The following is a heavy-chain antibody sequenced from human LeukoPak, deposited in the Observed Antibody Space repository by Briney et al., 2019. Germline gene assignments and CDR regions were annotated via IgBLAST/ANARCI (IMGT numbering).Heavy chain of an antibody. CDR3: AAGCSSTSCYWY. V-gene: IGHV4-34*01. D-gene: IGHD2-2*01. CDR2: INQSERT. J-gene: IGHJ2*01. Sequence: SETLSLTCAVYGGSFSGYYWSWIRQPPGKGLEWIGEINQSERTNYNPSLKSRVTISVDTSKKQFSLNLRPVTAADTAVYYCAAGCSSTSCYWY. CDR1: GGSFSGYY.